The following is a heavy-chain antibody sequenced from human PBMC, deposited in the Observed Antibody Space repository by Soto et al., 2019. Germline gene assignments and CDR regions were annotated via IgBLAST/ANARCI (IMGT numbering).Heavy chain of an antibody. Sequence: QVYLLESGGGVVQPGMSLRLSCAASGFTFSTYAMHWVRQAPGEGLEWVALISYEGSNKYYADSVRGRFSISRDNSQNTLYLQMNSLRGEDTAVYYCAIDSGYSYGHHLGYRGHGTLVVVSS. CDR1: GFTFSTYA. V-gene: IGHV3-30-3*01. CDR3: AIDSGYSYGHHLGY. J-gene: IGHJ4*01. CDR2: ISYEGSNK. D-gene: IGHD5-18*01.